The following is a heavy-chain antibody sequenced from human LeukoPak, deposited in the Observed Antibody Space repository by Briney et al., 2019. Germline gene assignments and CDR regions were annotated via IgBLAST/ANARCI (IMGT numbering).Heavy chain of an antibody. CDR1: GFTFSSYS. D-gene: IGHD3-16*02. J-gene: IGHJ4*02. CDR3: ARDAPYDYVWGSYRFGAPFDY. V-gene: IGHV3-21*01. CDR2: ISSSSSYI. Sequence: PGGSLRLSCAASGFTFSSYSMNWVRQAPGKGLEWVSSISSSSSYIYYADSVKGRFTISRDNAKNSLYLQMNSLRAEDTAVYYCARDAPYDYVWGSYRFGAPFDYWGQGTLVTVSS.